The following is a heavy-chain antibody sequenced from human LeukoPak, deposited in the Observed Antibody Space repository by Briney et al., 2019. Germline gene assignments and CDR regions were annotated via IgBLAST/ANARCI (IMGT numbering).Heavy chain of an antibody. CDR2: ISGSGRST. CDR1: GFTFSSYA. D-gene: IGHD3-10*01. Sequence: GGSLRLSCAASGFTFSSYAMNWVRQAPGKGLEWVSAISGSGRSTYYADSVKGRFTISRDNSKNTLYLQMNSLRAEDTAVYYCAKVGGPLLWFGELMDYWGQGTLVTVSS. CDR3: AKVGGPLLWFGELMDY. J-gene: IGHJ4*02. V-gene: IGHV3-23*01.